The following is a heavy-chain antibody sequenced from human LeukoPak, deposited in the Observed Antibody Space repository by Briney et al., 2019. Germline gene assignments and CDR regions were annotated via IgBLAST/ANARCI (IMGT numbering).Heavy chain of an antibody. CDR2: INPNSGGT. CDR1: GYTFTGYY. D-gene: IGHD2-21*01. Sequence: ASVKVSCKASGYTFTGYYMHWVRQAPGQGLEWMGWINPNSGGTNYAQKFQGRVTMTRDTSISTAYMELSRLRSDDTAVYYCARERPLAYCGGDCNDAFDIWGQGTMVTVSS. J-gene: IGHJ3*02. V-gene: IGHV1-2*02. CDR3: ARERPLAYCGGDCNDAFDI.